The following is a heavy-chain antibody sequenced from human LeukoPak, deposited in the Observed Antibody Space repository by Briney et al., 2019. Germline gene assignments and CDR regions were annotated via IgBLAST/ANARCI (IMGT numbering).Heavy chain of an antibody. Sequence: SQTLSLTCTVSGGSLSSGGYYWSWIRQHPGKGLEWIGYIFYSGSTYYNPSLKSRVTISVDTSKNQFSLKLSSVTAADTAVYYCARGGKSGRIAVKGTARWYFDLWGRGTLVTVSS. V-gene: IGHV4-31*03. CDR3: ARGGKSGRIAVKGTARWYFDL. D-gene: IGHD6-19*01. CDR2: IFYSGST. CDR1: GGSLSSGGYY. J-gene: IGHJ2*01.